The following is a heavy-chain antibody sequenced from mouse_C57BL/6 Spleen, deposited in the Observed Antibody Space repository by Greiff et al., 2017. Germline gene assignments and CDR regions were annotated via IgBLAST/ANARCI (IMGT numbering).Heavy chain of an antibody. CDR3: TAHYY. CDR1: GFTFSNYW. Sequence: EVKLMESGGGLVQPGGSMKLSCVASGFTFSNYWMNWVRQSPEKGLEWVAQIRLKSDNYATHYAESVKGRFTISRDDSKSSVYLQMNNLRAEDTEIYYCTAHYYWGQGTTLTVSS. V-gene: IGHV6-3*01. CDR2: IRLKSDNYAT. J-gene: IGHJ2*01.